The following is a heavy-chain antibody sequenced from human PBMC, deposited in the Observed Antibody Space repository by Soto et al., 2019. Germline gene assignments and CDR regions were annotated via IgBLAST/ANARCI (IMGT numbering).Heavy chain of an antibody. J-gene: IGHJ6*02. V-gene: IGHV3-74*01. D-gene: IGHD3-10*01. CDR2: INGDGTTT. CDR3: ARGVRGHYGKDV. Sequence: EVQLVESGGGLVQPGGSLRLSCAASGFTFNNYWIHWVRQAPGMGLMWVSRINGDGTTTNYADSVRGRFAISRDNAENTVYLQMNSLRAEDTALYYCARGVRGHYGKDVWGQGTTVTVSS. CDR1: GFTFNNYW.